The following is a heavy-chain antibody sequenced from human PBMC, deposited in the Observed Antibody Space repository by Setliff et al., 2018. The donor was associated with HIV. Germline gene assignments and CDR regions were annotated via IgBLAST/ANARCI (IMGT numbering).Heavy chain of an antibody. CDR1: GYTFSQYG. CDR2: ISTYNGQR. Sequence: ASVKVSCKSSGYTFSQYGISWVRQAPGQGLEWRGWISTYNGQRNYAQKVQGRVTFTTDTSTSTAYMELRSLRSDDTAVYYCAREGVREPPSNTLYYGMDVWGQGTTVTVSS. CDR3: AREGVREPPSNTLYYGMDV. D-gene: IGHD3-10*01. V-gene: IGHV1-18*01. J-gene: IGHJ6*02.